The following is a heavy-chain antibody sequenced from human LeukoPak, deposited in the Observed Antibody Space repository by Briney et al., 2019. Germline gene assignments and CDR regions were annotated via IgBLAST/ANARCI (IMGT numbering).Heavy chain of an antibody. D-gene: IGHD2-15*01. CDR2: IYYSGST. Sequence: SETLSLTCTVSGGSISSSSHYWGWIRQPPGRGLEWIGSIYYSGSTYYNPSLKSRVTISVDTSKNQFSLKLNSVTAADTAVYYCARVGCTGGSCYRSRGAFDIWGQGTMVTVSS. CDR3: ARVGCTGGSCYRSRGAFDI. V-gene: IGHV4-39*07. J-gene: IGHJ3*02. CDR1: GGSISSSSHY.